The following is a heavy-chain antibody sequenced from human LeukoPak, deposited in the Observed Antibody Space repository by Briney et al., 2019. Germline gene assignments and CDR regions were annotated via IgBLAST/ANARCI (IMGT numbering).Heavy chain of an antibody. Sequence: ASVKVSCKASGGTFSSYAISWVRQAPGQGLEWMGGIIPIFGTANYAQKFQGRVTITADESTSTAYMELSSLRSEDTAVYYCATLSYSYGHHGSYWGQGTLVAVSS. CDR3: ATLSYSYGHHGSY. V-gene: IGHV1-69*13. CDR1: GGTFSSYA. J-gene: IGHJ4*02. D-gene: IGHD5-18*01. CDR2: IIPIFGTA.